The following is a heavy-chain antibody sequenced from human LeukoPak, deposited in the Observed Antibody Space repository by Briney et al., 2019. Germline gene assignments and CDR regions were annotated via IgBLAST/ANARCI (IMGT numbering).Heavy chain of an antibody. CDR3: ARVQGGGYRTADY. D-gene: IGHD6-19*01. CDR1: GFTFNNYA. CDR2: ILEDGSNQ. Sequence: GGSLRLSCATSGFTFNNYALYWVRQAPGKGLDWVAVILEDGSNQYYADSVKGRFTISRDNSKNTLFLQMNSLRGEDTAMYYCARVQGGGYRTADYWGQGTLVTVSS. J-gene: IGHJ4*02. V-gene: IGHV3-30*04.